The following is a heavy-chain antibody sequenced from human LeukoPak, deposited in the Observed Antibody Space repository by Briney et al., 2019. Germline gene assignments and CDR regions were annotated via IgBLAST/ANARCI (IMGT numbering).Heavy chain of an antibody. V-gene: IGHV3-23*01. D-gene: IGHD4-17*01. Sequence: GGSLRLSCAASGFTFSSYAMSWVRQAPGKGLEWVSAISGSGGSTYYADSVKGRLTISRDNSKNTLYLQMNSLRAEDTAVYYCARYVPNDYGDYLDYWGQGTLVTVSS. CDR3: ARYVPNDYGDYLDY. J-gene: IGHJ4*02. CDR1: GFTFSSYA. CDR2: ISGSGGST.